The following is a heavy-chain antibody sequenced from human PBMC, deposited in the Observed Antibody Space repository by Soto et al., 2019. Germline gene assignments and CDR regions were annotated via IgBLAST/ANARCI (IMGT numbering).Heavy chain of an antibody. CDR2: ISGSGGST. V-gene: IGHV3-23*01. CDR3: AKSGGFYYYYGMDV. CDR1: GFTFSSYA. J-gene: IGHJ6*02. D-gene: IGHD2-15*01. Sequence: LRLSCAASGFTFSSYAMSWVRQAPGKGLEWVSAISGSGGSTYYADSVKGRFTISRDNSKNTLYLQMNSLRAEDTAVYYCAKSGGFYYYYGMDVWGQGTTVTVSS.